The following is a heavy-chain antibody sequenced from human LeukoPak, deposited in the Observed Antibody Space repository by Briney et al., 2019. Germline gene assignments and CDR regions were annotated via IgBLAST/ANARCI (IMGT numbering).Heavy chain of an antibody. CDR1: GYTLTELS. D-gene: IGHD6-13*01. V-gene: IGHV1-24*01. CDR3: ARDWSPGAAAF. J-gene: IGHJ4*02. Sequence: ASVKVSCKVSGYTLTELSMHWVRQAPGKGLEWMGGFDPEDGETIYAQKLQGRVTMTTDTSTSTAYMELRSLRSDDTAVYYCARDWSPGAAAFWGQGTLVTVSS. CDR2: FDPEDGET.